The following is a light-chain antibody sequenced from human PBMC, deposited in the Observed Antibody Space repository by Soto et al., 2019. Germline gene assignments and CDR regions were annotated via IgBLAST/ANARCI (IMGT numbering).Light chain of an antibody. CDR1: QSVSNY. J-gene: IGKJ2*01. CDR3: QQRSNWPRFT. Sequence: EIVLTQSPANLSLSPGERATLSCRASQSVSNYLAWYQQRPGQAPRLLIYDASNRATGIPARFSGSGSGTDFTLTISSLEPEDFAVYYCQQRSNWPRFTFGQGTKRDIQ. CDR2: DAS. V-gene: IGKV3-11*01.